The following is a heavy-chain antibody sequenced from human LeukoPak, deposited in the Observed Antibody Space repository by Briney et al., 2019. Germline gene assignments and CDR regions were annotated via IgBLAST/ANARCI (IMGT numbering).Heavy chain of an antibody. V-gene: IGHV3-72*01. Sequence: GGCRRLSWAVSGFTLSDHYMGWVRLAPGEGLEWVGCIRNKAKGYTTEYAASVKGRFTISRDDSKNSLYLQMNSLKTADTAVYYCARGFNGLDSKVGENWGQGTLVTVSS. CDR3: ARGFNGLDSKVGEN. J-gene: IGHJ4*02. CDR2: IRNKAKGYTT. CDR1: GFTLSDHY. D-gene: IGHD1-26*01.